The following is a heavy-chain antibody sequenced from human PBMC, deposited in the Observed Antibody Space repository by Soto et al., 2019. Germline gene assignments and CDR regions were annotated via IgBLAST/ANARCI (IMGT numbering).Heavy chain of an antibody. J-gene: IGHJ4*02. Sequence: APVKVSCKASGYTFTSYGISWVRQAPGQGLEWMGWISAYNGNTNYAQKLQGRVTMTTDTSTSTAYMELRSLRSDDTAVYHCARATDILTLPGGYCFDYWGQGTLVTVSS. CDR1: GYTFTSYG. D-gene: IGHD3-9*01. CDR2: ISAYNGNT. CDR3: ARATDILTLPGGYCFDY. V-gene: IGHV1-18*01.